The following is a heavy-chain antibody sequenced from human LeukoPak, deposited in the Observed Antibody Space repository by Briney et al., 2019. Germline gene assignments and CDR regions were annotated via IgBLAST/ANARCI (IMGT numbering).Heavy chain of an antibody. D-gene: IGHD1-26*01. Sequence: GGSLRLSCAASGFTFSSYEMNWVRQAPGKGLEWVSYISSSGSTIYYADSVKGRFTISRDNAKNSLYLQMNSLRAEDTALYYCARAGWELLAGWFDPWGQGTLVTVSS. CDR3: ARAGWELLAGWFDP. CDR2: ISSSGSTI. J-gene: IGHJ5*02. CDR1: GFTFSSYE. V-gene: IGHV3-48*03.